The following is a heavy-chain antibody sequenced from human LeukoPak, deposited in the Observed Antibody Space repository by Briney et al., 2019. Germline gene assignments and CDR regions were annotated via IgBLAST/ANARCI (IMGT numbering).Heavy chain of an antibody. Sequence: SETLSLTCTVSGGSISSSSYYWSWIRQHPGKGLEWIGYIYYSGSTYYNPSLKSRVTISVDTSKNQFSLKLSSVTAADTAVYYCARDAYYYDSSGYPGYYYYGMDVWGQGTTVTVSS. V-gene: IGHV4-31*03. CDR1: GGSISSSSYY. J-gene: IGHJ6*02. CDR2: IYYSGST. CDR3: ARDAYYYDSSGYPGYYYYGMDV. D-gene: IGHD3-22*01.